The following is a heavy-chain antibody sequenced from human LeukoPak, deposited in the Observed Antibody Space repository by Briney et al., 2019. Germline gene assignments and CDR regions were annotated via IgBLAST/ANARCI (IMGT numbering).Heavy chain of an antibody. CDR1: GFTFSNYW. D-gene: IGHD3-10*01. J-gene: IGHJ5*02. CDR3: VRFYYGSGTSFDP. Sequence: GGSLRLSCAASGFTFSNYWMSWVRQAPGGGLEWVANIKKDGSEKYYVDSVKGRFTISGDNTKNSLYLQMNSLRAEDTAVFYCVRFYYGSGTSFDPWGQGTLVTVSS. CDR2: IKKDGSEK. V-gene: IGHV3-7*01.